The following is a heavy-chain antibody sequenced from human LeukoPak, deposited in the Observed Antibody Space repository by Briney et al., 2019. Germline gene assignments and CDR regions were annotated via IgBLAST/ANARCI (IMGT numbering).Heavy chain of an antibody. CDR3: ARDLGYCTGGTCYPNWFDP. CDR2: INAGNDNT. V-gene: IGHV1-3*01. J-gene: IGHJ5*02. CDR1: GYTFTSYA. Sequence: SVKVSCKASGYTFTSYAMHWVRQAPGQRLEWMGWINAGNDNTKYSQKFQGRVTITRDTSASTAYMELSSLRSEDTAVYYCARDLGYCTGGTCYPNWFDPWGQGTLVTVSS. D-gene: IGHD2-15*01.